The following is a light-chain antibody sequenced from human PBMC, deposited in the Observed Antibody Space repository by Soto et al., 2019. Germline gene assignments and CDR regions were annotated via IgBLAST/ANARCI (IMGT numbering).Light chain of an antibody. J-gene: IGLJ3*02. CDR1: SSNIGSNT. CDR2: SNN. V-gene: IGLV1-44*01. Sequence: QSVLTQPPSASGTPGQRVTISCSGSSSNIGSNTVNWYQQLPGTAPKLLIYSNNQRPSGVPDRFSGSKSGNTASLTVSGLQAEDEADYYCSSYAVGGETNADTNTVVFGGGTKVTVL. CDR3: SSYAVGGETNADTNTVV.